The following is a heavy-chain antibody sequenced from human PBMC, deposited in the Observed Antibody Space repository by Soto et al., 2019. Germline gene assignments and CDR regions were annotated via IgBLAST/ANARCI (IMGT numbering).Heavy chain of an antibody. CDR2: IIPILGIA. CDR1: GGTFSSYT. V-gene: IGHV1-69*02. Sequence: ASVKVSCKASGGTFSSYTISWVRQAPGQGLEWMGRIIPILGIANYAQKFQGRVTITADKSTSTAYMELSSLRSEDTAVYYCARASRLYYYGMDVWGQGTTVTVSS. J-gene: IGHJ6*02. CDR3: ARASRLYYYGMDV. D-gene: IGHD3-16*01.